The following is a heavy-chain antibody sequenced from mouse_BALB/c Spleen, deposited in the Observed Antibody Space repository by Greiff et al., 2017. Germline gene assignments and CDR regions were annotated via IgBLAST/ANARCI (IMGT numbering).Heavy chain of an antibody. CDR1: GYSITSDYA. V-gene: IGHV3-2*02. CDR3: ARRYGSSPFDY. CDR2: ISYSGST. Sequence: VQLKESGPGLVKPSQSLSLTCTVTGYSITSDYAWNWIRQFPGNKLEWMGYISYSGSTSYNPSLKSRISITRDTSKNQFFLQLNSVTTEDTATYYCARRYGSSPFDYWGQGTTLTVSS. D-gene: IGHD1-1*01. J-gene: IGHJ2*01.